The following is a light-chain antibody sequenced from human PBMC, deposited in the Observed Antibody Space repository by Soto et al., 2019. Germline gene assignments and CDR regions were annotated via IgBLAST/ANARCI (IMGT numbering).Light chain of an antibody. CDR1: QSVSSN. J-gene: IGKJ1*01. Sequence: EIVMTQSPATLSVSPGERATLSCRASQSVSSNLAWYQQKPGQAHRLLIYGAYTRATGIQARFSGSGSGTEFTLTIRSLQSEDFAVYYCKQYNNWPWTVGQGTKVDIK. CDR3: KQYNNWPWT. CDR2: GAY. V-gene: IGKV3-15*01.